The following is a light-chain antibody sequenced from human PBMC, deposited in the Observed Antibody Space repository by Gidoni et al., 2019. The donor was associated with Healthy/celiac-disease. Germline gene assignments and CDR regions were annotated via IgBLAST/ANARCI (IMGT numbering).Light chain of an antibody. CDR1: QSVSSY. J-gene: IGKJ2*01. CDR3: QQRSNWPRYT. V-gene: IGKV3-11*01. Sequence: EIVLTQSPATLSLSPGERATLSCRASQSVSSYLAWYHQKPGQAPRLLIYDASNRATGIPARFSCSGSGTDFTLTISSLEPEDFAVYYCQQRSNWPRYTFGQGTKLEIK. CDR2: DAS.